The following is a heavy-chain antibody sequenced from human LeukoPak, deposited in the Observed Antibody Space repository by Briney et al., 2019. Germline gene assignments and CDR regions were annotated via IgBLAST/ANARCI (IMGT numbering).Heavy chain of an antibody. Sequence: SETLSLTCTVSGGSISSYYWSWIRQPAGKGLEWIGRIYTCGSTNYNPSLKSRVTMSVDTSKNQFSLKLSSVTAADTAVYYCARIRSCSSTSCYAGVHWFDPWGQGTLVTVSS. J-gene: IGHJ5*02. CDR1: GGSISSYY. CDR2: IYTCGST. CDR3: ARIRSCSSTSCYAGVHWFDP. V-gene: IGHV4-4*07. D-gene: IGHD2-2*01.